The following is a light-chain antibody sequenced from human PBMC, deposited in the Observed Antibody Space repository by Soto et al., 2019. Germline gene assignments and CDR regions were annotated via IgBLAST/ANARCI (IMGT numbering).Light chain of an antibody. V-gene: IGKV1-39*01. Sequence: DIQMTQSPSALSASVGGGFIITFLASQSISNHLNWYQQKPGKAPKLLIFAASSLQSGVPSRFSGSRSGPDFTLTISSLQPEDFATYYCQQSYSSPPTFGQGTKVDIK. J-gene: IGKJ1*01. CDR1: QSISNH. CDR2: AAS. CDR3: QQSYSSPPT.